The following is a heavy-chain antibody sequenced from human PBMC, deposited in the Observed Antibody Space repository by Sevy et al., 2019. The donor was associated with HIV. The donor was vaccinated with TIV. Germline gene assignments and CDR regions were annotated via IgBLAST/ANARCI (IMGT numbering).Heavy chain of an antibody. J-gene: IGHJ6*02. CDR1: GGSISSSSYY. D-gene: IGHD3-10*01. V-gene: IGHV4-39*01. Sequence: SETLSLTCTVSGGSISSSSYYWGWIRQPPGKGLEWIGSIYYSGSTYYNPSLKSRVTISVDTSKNQFSLKLSSVTAADTAVYYCARRRAITSVLSYYYGMDVWGQGTTVTVSS. CDR3: ARRRAITSVLSYYYGMDV. CDR2: IYYSGST.